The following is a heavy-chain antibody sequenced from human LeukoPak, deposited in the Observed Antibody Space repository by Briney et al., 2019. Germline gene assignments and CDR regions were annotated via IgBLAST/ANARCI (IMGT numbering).Heavy chain of an antibody. J-gene: IGHJ6*03. CDR1: GYTFTGYY. CDR2: INPNSGGT. D-gene: IGHD2-15*01. CDR3: ARAGYCSGGSCYRTTDYYYYYMDV. Sequence: ASVKVSCKASGYTFTGYYMHWVRQAPGQGLEWMGWINPNSGGTNYAQKFQGRVTMTRDTSISTAYMELSRLRSDDTAVYYCARAGYCSGGSCYRTTDYYYYYMDVWGKGTTVTVSS. V-gene: IGHV1-2*02.